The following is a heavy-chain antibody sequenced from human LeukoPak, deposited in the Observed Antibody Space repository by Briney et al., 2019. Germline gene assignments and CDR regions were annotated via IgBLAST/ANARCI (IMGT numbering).Heavy chain of an antibody. J-gene: IGHJ5*02. V-gene: IGHV1-46*01. CDR2: INPSGGST. CDR1: GYTFTSYY. CDR3: ARDMAAAGGGFDP. D-gene: IGHD6-13*01. Sequence: ASVKVSCKASGYTFTSYYMHWVRQAPGQGLEWMGIINPSGGSTSYAQKFQGSVTMTRDMSTSTVYMELSSLRSEDTAVYYCARDMAAAGGGFDPWGQGTLVTVSS.